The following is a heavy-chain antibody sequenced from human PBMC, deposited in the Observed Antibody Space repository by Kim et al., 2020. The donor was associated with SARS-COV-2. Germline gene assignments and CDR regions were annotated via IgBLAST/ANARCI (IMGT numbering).Heavy chain of an antibody. Sequence: SETLSLTCTVSGGSISSSSYYWGWIRQPPGKGLEWIGSIYYSGSTYYNPSLKSRVTISVDTSKNQFSLKLSSVTAADTAVYYCARQSSSWGGYYFDYWGQGTLVTVSS. D-gene: IGHD6-13*01. J-gene: IGHJ4*02. V-gene: IGHV4-39*01. CDR2: IYYSGST. CDR3: ARQSSSWGGYYFDY. CDR1: GGSISSSSYY.